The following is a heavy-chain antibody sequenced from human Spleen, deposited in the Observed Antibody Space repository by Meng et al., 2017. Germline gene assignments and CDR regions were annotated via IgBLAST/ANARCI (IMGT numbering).Heavy chain of an antibody. J-gene: IGHJ3*02. V-gene: IGHV3-21*01. CDR3: ARLAMTAVTTGAFDI. CDR2: ISHSNTYI. D-gene: IGHD4-17*01. CDR1: GFTFSNYW. Sequence: GESLKISCAASGFTFSNYWMSWVRQAPGKGLEWVSSISHSNTYIYYADSVKGRFTISRDNAKNSLYLQMNSLRAEDTAVYYCARLAMTAVTTGAFDIWGQGTMVTVSS.